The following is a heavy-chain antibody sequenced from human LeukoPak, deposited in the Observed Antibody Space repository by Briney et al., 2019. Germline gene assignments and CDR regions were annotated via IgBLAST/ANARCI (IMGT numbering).Heavy chain of an antibody. V-gene: IGHV3-23*01. D-gene: IGHD3-22*01. CDR1: GFTFSSYA. Sequence: GGSLRLSCAASGFTFSSYAMSWVRQAPGKGLEWVSAISGSGGSTYYADSVKGRFTISRDNAKNSLYLQMNSLRAEDTAVYYCARDLADEYYYDSSGYFDYWGQGTLVTVSS. CDR2: ISGSGGST. CDR3: ARDLADEYYYDSSGYFDY. J-gene: IGHJ4*02.